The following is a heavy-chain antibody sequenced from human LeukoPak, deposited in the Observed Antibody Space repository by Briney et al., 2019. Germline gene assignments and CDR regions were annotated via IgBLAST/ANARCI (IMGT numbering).Heavy chain of an antibody. CDR2: IYHSGST. D-gene: IGHD1/OR15-1a*01. CDR1: GGSISSSNW. V-gene: IGHV4-4*02. CDR3: ARARGTEAIDY. J-gene: IGHJ4*02. Sequence: SETLSLTCAVSGGSISSSNWWSWVRQPPGKGLEWIGEIYHSGSTNYNPSLKSRVTISVDTSKNQFSLKLSSVTAADRAVYYCARARGTEAIDYWGRGTSVTVSS.